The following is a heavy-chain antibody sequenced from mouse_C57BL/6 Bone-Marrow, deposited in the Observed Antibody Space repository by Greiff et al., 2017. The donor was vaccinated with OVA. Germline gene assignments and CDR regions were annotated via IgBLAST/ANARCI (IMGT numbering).Heavy chain of an antibody. J-gene: IGHJ4*01. D-gene: IGHD3-2*02. CDR1: GFSLTSYG. CDR2: IWSDGST. CDR3: ARLDSSGYAMDY. V-gene: IGHV2-6*03. Sequence: QVQLQQSGPGLVAPSQSLSITCTVSGFSLTSYGVHWVRQPPGKGLEWLVVIWSDGSTTYNSALKSRLSISKDNSKSQVFLKMNSLQTDDTAMYYCARLDSSGYAMDYWGQGTSVTVSS.